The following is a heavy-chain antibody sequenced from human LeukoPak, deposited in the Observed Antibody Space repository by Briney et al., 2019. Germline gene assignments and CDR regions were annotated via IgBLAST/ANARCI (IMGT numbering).Heavy chain of an antibody. J-gene: IGHJ4*02. CDR2: INHSGST. V-gene: IGHV4-34*01. D-gene: IGHD3-16*01. CDR1: GGSFSGYY. Sequence: SETPSLTCAVYGGSFSGYYWSWIRQPPGKGLEWIGEINHSGSTNYNPSLKSRVTISVDTSKNQFSLKLSSVTAADTAVHYRARGVYYGGVPYHELDYWGQGTLVTVSS. CDR3: ARGVYYGGVPYHELDY.